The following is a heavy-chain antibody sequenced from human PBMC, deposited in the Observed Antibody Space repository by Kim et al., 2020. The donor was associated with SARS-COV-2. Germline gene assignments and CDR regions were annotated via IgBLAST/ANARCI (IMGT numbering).Heavy chain of an antibody. Sequence: DSVKGRFTISRDNDKNSLYLKRKSLGDEDTAVYYCARDSGSSGWYGWLDTWGQGTLVTVSS. V-gene: IGHV3-11*06. CDR3: ARDSGSSGWYGWLDT. D-gene: IGHD6-19*01. J-gene: IGHJ5*02.